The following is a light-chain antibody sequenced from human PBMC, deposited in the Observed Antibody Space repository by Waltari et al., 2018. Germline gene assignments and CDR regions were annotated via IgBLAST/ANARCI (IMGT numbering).Light chain of an antibody. CDR1: QSLLHTDGKTQ. V-gene: IGKV2-29*03. J-gene: IGKJ3*01. CDR2: EAS. Sequence: DPVMTQSPLFLSVTPGQPASLSCKSSQSLLHTDGKTQLFWYLQKPGQSPQLLIYEASNRFSGVPERFSGSGSGTDFTLTISRVEAEDVGVYYCMQGIQLPFTFGPGTKVDI. CDR3: MQGIQLPFT.